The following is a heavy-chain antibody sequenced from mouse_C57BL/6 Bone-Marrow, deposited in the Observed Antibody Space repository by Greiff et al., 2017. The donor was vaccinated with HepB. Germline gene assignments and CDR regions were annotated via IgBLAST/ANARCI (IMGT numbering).Heavy chain of an antibody. Sequence: EVKLMESEGGLVQPGSSMKLSCTASGFTFSDYYMAWVRQVPEKGLEWVANINYDGSSTYYLDSLKSRFIISRDNAKNILYLQMSSLKSEDTATYYCSRDFSQAKPYFDYWGQGTTPTVSS. V-gene: IGHV5-16*01. CDR3: SRDFSQAKPYFDY. D-gene: IGHD3-2*02. CDR1: GFTFSDYY. J-gene: IGHJ2*01. CDR2: INYDGSST.